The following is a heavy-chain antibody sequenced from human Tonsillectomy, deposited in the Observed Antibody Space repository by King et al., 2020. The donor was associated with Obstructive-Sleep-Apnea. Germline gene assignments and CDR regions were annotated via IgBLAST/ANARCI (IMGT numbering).Heavy chain of an antibody. J-gene: IGHJ4*02. Sequence: VQLVESGGGVVQPGRSLRLSCAASGFTFSSYGMHWVRQAPGKGLEWVAFIRYDASNKYYADSVKCRFTISRDNSKNTLYLQMNSLRAEDTAVYYCAKDSADYVGGTLDYWGQGTLVTVSS. CDR3: AKDSADYVGGTLDY. D-gene: IGHD4-23*01. CDR2: IRYDASNK. CDR1: GFTFSSYG. V-gene: IGHV3-30*02.